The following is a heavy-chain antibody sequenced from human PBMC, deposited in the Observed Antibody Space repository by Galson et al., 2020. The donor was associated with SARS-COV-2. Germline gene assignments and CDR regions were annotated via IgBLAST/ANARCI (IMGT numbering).Heavy chain of an antibody. J-gene: IGHJ4*02. D-gene: IGHD3-9*01. CDR2: ISWNSGSI. CDR3: AKLPTHEYYDISNDY. Sequence: GGSLRLSCAASGFTFDDYAMHWVRQAPGKGLEWVSGISWNSGSIGYADSVKGRFTISRDNAKNSLYLQMNSLRAEDTALYYCAKLPTHEYYDISNDYWGQGTLVTVSS. CDR1: GFTFDDYA. V-gene: IGHV3-9*01.